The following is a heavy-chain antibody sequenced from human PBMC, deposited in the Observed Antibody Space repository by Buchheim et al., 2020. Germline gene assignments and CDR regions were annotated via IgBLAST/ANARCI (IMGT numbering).Heavy chain of an antibody. CDR1: GFTFSTFS. CDR3: ARSRYCSSSSCYESTYYHYGMDV. CDR2: ISSRSSTI. Sequence: EVQVVESGGGLVPPGGSQRLSCAASGFTFSTFSMNWVRQAPGKGLEWVSYISSRSSTIYYADSVKGRFTISRDNAKNSLYLEMSSLRAEDTAVYYCARSRYCSSSSCYESTYYHYGMDVWGQGTT. V-gene: IGHV3-48*01. J-gene: IGHJ6*02. D-gene: IGHD2-2*01.